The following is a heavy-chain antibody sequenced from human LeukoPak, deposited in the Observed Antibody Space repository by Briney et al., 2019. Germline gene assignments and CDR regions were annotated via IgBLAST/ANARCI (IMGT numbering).Heavy chain of an antibody. J-gene: IGHJ4*02. Sequence: GGSLRLSCAASGFTFSSYSMNWVRQAPGKGLEWVSYISSSSSTIYYADSVKGRFTISRDNTKNSLYLQMNSLRAEDTAVYYCARDGELGYSSSWGDYWGQGTLVTVSS. CDR2: ISSSSSTI. CDR1: GFTFSSYS. CDR3: ARDGELGYSSSWGDY. D-gene: IGHD6-13*01. V-gene: IGHV3-48*01.